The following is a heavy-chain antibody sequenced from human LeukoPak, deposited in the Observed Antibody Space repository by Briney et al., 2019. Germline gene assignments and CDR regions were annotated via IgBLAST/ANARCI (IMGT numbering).Heavy chain of an antibody. CDR2: ISYDGSNK. Sequence: GGSLRLSCAASGFTFSSYAMHWVRQAPGKGLEWVAVISYDGSNKYYADSVKGRFTISRDNSKNTLYLQMNSLRAEDTAVYYCARTPYSSGRYYFDYWGQGTLVTVSS. D-gene: IGHD6-19*01. V-gene: IGHV3-30*04. CDR3: ARTPYSSGRYYFDY. CDR1: GFTFSSYA. J-gene: IGHJ4*02.